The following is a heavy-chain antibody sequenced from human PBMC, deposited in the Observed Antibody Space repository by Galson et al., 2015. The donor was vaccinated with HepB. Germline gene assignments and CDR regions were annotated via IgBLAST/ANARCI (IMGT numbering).Heavy chain of an antibody. Sequence: SLRLSCAASGFTFSNAWMSWVRQAPGKGLEWVGRIISGGGATDYAAPVKGRFTISRDDSKNTLYLQMNSLKTEDTAVYYCTTDPSGPDYDYVWGSYSQSGYGMDVWGQGTTVTVSS. J-gene: IGHJ6*02. V-gene: IGHV3-15*01. CDR2: IISGGGAT. CDR3: TTDPSGPDYDYVWGSYSQSGYGMDV. CDR1: GFTFSNAW. D-gene: IGHD3-16*01.